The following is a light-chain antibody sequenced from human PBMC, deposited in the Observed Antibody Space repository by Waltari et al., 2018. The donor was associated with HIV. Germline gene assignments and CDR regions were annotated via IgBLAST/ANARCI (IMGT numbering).Light chain of an antibody. V-gene: IGLV2-11*01. CDR2: DVS. Sequence: QSALTQPRSVSGSPGQSIPISCTGTSSDVGGYIYVSWYQQFPGKAPKLMIYDVSARPSGVPDRFFGSKSGNTASLTISGLQAEDEADYYCCSYAGRYTPVVFGGGTKLTVL. CDR1: SSDVGGYIY. J-gene: IGLJ2*01. CDR3: CSYAGRYTPVV.